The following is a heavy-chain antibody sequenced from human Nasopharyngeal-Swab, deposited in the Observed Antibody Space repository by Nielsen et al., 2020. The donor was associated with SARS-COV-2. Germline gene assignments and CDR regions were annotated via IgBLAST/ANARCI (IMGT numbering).Heavy chain of an antibody. Sequence: ASVKVSCKASGYTFTSYDINWVRQATGQGLEWMGLMNPNSGNTGYAQKFQGRVTMTRNTSISTAYMELSSLRSEDTAVYYCARGNFDWLLFRWFDPWGQGTLVTVSS. J-gene: IGHJ5*02. CDR1: GYTFTSYD. D-gene: IGHD3-9*01. CDR2: MNPNSGNT. CDR3: ARGNFDWLLFRWFDP. V-gene: IGHV1-8*01.